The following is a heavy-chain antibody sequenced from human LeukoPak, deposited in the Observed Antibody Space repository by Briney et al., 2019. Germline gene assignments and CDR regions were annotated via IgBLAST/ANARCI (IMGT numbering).Heavy chain of an antibody. D-gene: IGHD5-18*01. Sequence: ASVKVSCKASGYTFTGYYMHWVRQAPGQGLEWMGWISAYNGNTNYAQKLQGRVTMTTDTSTSTAYMELRSLRSDDTAVYYCARDSSGYSYGPPFDYWGQGTLVTVSS. J-gene: IGHJ4*02. CDR2: ISAYNGNT. V-gene: IGHV1-18*04. CDR1: GYTFTGYY. CDR3: ARDSSGYSYGPPFDY.